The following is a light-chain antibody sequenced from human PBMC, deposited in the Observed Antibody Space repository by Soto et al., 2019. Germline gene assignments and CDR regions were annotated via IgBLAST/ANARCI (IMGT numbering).Light chain of an antibody. CDR2: KAS. CDR3: QQFNSYSPGA. J-gene: IGKJ1*01. Sequence: DIQMTQSPSTLSASVGDRLTITYRASQSINNWLAWYQKKPGRAPKLLIYKASVLETVAPSRFSGTGSGTEFTLTINGLQPDDFATYYCQQFNSYSPGAFGQGTKVDIK. CDR1: QSINNW. V-gene: IGKV1-5*03.